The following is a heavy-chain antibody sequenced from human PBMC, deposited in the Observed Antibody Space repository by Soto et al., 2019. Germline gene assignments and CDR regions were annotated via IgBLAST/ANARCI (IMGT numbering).Heavy chain of an antibody. CDR2: IYYSGST. J-gene: IGHJ6*02. CDR1: GGSISSGGYY. D-gene: IGHD6-13*01. V-gene: IGHV4-31*03. Sequence: SETLSLTCTVSGGSISSGGYYWSWIRQHPGKGLEWIGYIYYSGSTYYNPSLKSRVTISVDTSKNQFSLKLSSVTAADTAVYYCATLTIYRSPYSSSFHYYGMDVWGQGTTVTVSS. CDR3: ATLTIYRSPYSSSFHYYGMDV.